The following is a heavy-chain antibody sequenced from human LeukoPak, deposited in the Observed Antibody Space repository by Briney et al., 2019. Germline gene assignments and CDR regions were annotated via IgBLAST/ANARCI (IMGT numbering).Heavy chain of an antibody. J-gene: IGHJ4*02. D-gene: IGHD1-7*01. Sequence: GGSLRLSCAPSRFIFSSYWMTWVRRTPGKGLEWVASINQDGSDKYYVDSVKGRFTISRDNYKSTLYLQMNSLRAEDTAVYYCAKDFGLELELQFYFDYWGQGTLVTVSS. CDR1: RFIFSSYW. V-gene: IGHV3-7*03. CDR3: AKDFGLELELQFYFDY. CDR2: INQDGSDK.